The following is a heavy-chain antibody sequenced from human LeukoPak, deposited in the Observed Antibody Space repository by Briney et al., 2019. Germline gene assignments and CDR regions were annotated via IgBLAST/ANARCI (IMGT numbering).Heavy chain of an antibody. CDR2: ISGSGGST. CDR3: AKGPPHSRGYYPHYFDY. J-gene: IGHJ4*02. V-gene: IGHV3-23*01. CDR1: GFTFSSYA. D-gene: IGHD3-22*01. Sequence: GGSLRLSCAASGFTFSSYAMSWVRQAPGKGLEWVSAISGSGGSTYYADSVKGRFTISRGNSKNTLYLQMNSLRAEDTAVYYCAKGPPHSRGYYPHYFDYWGQGTLVTVSS.